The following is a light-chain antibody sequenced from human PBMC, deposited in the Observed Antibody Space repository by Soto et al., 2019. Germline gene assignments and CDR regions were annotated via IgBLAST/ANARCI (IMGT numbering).Light chain of an antibody. Sequence: DIQMTQSPSTLSASVGDGVTITCRASQSMSSWLAWYQQKPGKAPKVLIYDASSLEGGVPSRFSGSGSGTEFTLTISSLQPDDFAVYYCQQRSSWPITFGPGTRLEIK. CDR1: QSMSSW. J-gene: IGKJ5*01. V-gene: IGKV1-5*01. CDR2: DAS. CDR3: QQRSSWPIT.